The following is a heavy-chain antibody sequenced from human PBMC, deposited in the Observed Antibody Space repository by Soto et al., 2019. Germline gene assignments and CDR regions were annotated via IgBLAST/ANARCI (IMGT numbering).Heavy chain of an antibody. CDR2: VTSGGST. J-gene: IGHJ6*02. CDR1: GFTFSSYA. D-gene: IGHD3-10*01. V-gene: IGHV3-23*01. CDR3: GKGGPGHSYGRDV. Sequence: PGGSLRLSCAASGFTFSSYAMSWVRQAPGKGLEWVSAVTSGGSTYYADSVKGRFTISRDNSKNTLYLQMNSLRAEDTAVYYCGKGGPGHSYGRDVWGQGTTVT.